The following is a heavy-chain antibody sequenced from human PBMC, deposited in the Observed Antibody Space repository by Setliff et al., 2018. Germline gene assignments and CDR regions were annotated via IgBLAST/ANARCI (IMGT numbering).Heavy chain of an antibody. D-gene: IGHD2-15*01. CDR2: ISSYNDIT. CDR1: GYILNSYG. V-gene: IGHV1-18*01. CDR3: AISTLSICSGGTCPNVFDV. Sequence: ASVKVSCKASGYILNSYGISWVRQAPGQGLEWMGWISSYNDITNYAQRFQGRVTLTTDMSTSAAYMELRSLGPDDTAVYYCAISTLSICSGGTCPNVFDVWGQGTMVTVSS. J-gene: IGHJ3*01.